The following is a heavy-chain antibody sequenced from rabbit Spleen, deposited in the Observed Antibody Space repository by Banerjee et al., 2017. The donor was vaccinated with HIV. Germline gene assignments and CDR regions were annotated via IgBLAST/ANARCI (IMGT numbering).Heavy chain of an antibody. Sequence: QEQLEESGGDLVKPEGSLTLTCTASGLDLSSHYYMCWVRQAPGKGLEWIACIYTSSGSTWYANWAKGRFTISKTSSTTVTLQMTSLTAADTATYFCARDLVAVIGWNFNLWGPGTLVTVS. V-gene: IGHV1S45*01. CDR1: GLDLSSHYY. CDR2: IYTSSGST. J-gene: IGHJ4*01. CDR3: ARDLVAVIGWNFNL. D-gene: IGHD1-1*01.